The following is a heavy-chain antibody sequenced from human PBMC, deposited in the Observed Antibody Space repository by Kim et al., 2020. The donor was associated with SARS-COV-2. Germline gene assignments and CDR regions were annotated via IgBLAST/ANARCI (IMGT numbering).Heavy chain of an antibody. Sequence: SETLSLTCTVSGGSISSGTFYWSWIRQHPGKGLEWIVYINYSGNTYYNPSLQNRLTVSLDTSKNQFSLKLSSVTAADTAVYYCARRNQFRYFDYWGQGT. CDR3: ARRNQFRYFDY. V-gene: IGHV4-31*03. J-gene: IGHJ4*02. CDR1: GGSISSGTFY. CDR2: INYSGNT. D-gene: IGHD3-9*01.